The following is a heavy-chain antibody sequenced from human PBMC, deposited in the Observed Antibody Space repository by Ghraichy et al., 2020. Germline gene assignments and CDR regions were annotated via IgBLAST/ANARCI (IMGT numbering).Heavy chain of an antibody. Sequence: SETLSLTCSVSGHSISYGYYWGWIRQPPGKGLEWIGSIYHNGGIYYSPSLKSRVTISVDTFKNQFSLTLSSVAAADTAVYYCARIDSSEDYYVIGYWGQGTLITVSS. CDR1: GHSISYGYY. V-gene: IGHV4-38-2*02. J-gene: IGHJ4*02. CDR2: IYHNGGI. CDR3: ARIDSSEDYYVIGY. D-gene: IGHD1-26*01.